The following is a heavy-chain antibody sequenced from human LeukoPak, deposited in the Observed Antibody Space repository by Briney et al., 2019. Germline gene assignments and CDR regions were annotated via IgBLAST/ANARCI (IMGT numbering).Heavy chain of an antibody. Sequence: SETLPLTCTVSGDSISTYFWSWIRQPPGKGLEWIGSIYYSGSTNYKPSLKSRVTISIDRSKNQFSLRLSSVTAADTAVYYCAREPSGWASRFDYWGQGTLVTVSS. CDR1: GDSISTYF. CDR2: IYYSGST. J-gene: IGHJ4*02. D-gene: IGHD6-19*01. V-gene: IGHV4-59*12. CDR3: AREPSGWASRFDY.